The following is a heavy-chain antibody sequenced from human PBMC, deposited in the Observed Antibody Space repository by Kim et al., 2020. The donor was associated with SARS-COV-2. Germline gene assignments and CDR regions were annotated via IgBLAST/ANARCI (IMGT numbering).Heavy chain of an antibody. D-gene: IGHD3-10*01. V-gene: IGHV3-30-3*01. CDR1: GFTFSSYA. J-gene: IGHJ4*02. CDR2: ISYDGSNK. CDR3: ARERVRGVFDY. Sequence: GGSLRLSCAASGFTFSSYAMHWVRQAPGKGLEWEAVISYDGSNKYYADSVKGRFTISRDNSKNTLYLQMNSLRAEDTAVYYCARERVRGVFDYWGQGTLVTVSS.